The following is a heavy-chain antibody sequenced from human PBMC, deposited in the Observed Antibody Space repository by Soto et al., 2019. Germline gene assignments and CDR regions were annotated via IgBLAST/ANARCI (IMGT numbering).Heavy chain of an antibody. CDR1: AYTFSCYG. J-gene: IGHJ3*02. CDR3: ARGPPGYSSGWYGIVRHDDFDI. D-gene: IGHD6-19*01. Sequence: GGSVKVSCRTSAYTFSCYGISGVLQGPGQGVECTGWISAYNGNTNYAQKLQGRVTMTTDTSTSTAYMELSSLRSEDTAVYYCARGPPGYSSGWYGIVRHDDFDIWGQGTMLTVS. V-gene: IGHV1-18*04. CDR2: ISAYNGNT.